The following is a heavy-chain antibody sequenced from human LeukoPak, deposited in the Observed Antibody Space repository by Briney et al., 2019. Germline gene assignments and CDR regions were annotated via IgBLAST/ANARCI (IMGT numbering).Heavy chain of an antibody. CDR2: IDAGGSYI. CDR1: GFAFSGDN. J-gene: IGHJ3*02. D-gene: IGHD5-12*01. Sequence: GGSLRLSCAASGFAFSGDNMNWVRQAPGKGLEWVSFIDAGGSYIRYADSVKSRFTISRDNAKNSLFLQMNSLRAEDTAMYFCARDQAIDIRAYDIWGQGTMVTVSS. V-gene: IGHV3-21*01. CDR3: ARDQAIDIRAYDI.